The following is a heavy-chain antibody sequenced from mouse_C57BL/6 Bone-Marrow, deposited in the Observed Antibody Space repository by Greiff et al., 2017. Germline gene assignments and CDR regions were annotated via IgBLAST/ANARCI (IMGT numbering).Heavy chain of an antibody. CDR3: TRARGVHHGRD. V-gene: IGHV1-81*01. J-gene: IGHJ2*01. CDR2: IYPRSGNT. D-gene: IGHD3-3*01. CDR1: GYTFTSYG. Sequence: VQLQQSGAELARPGASVKLSCKASGYTFTSYGISWVKQRTGQGLEWIGVIYPRSGNTNYNEKFKGKATLTADKSSSTAYMELRSLSSEDSAVLFCTRARGVHHGRDWGQGTTLTVSS.